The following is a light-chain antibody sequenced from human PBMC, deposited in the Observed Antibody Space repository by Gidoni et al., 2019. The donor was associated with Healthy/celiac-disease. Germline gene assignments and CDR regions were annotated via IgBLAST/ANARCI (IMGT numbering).Light chain of an antibody. CDR2: AAS. J-gene: IGKJ2*01. V-gene: IGKV1-39*01. CDR1: QSISSY. CDR3: QQSYSTPYT. Sequence: DIQMTQSPSSLSASVGDRVTITCRASQSISSYLNWYQQKPGKDPTLLIYAASSFQSGVPSRFIGSGSGTAFTLTISSLQPEDFATYYCQQSYSTPYTFXQXTQLEIK.